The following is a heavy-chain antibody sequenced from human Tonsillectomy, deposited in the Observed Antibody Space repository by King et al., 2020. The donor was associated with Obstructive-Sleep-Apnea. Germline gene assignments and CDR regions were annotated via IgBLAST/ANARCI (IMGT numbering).Heavy chain of an antibody. CDR3: AKDRAVTTVAKTFDY. J-gene: IGHJ4*02. Sequence: VQLVESGGGLVQPGGSLRLSCAASGFTFSSYAMSWVRQAPGKGLEWVSAISGSGGSTYYANSVEVRFTISRDNSKNTLYLQMNSLRAEDTAVYYCAKDRAVTTVAKTFDYWGQGTLVTVSS. V-gene: IGHV3-23*04. CDR1: GFTFSSYA. CDR2: ISGSGGST. D-gene: IGHD4-23*01.